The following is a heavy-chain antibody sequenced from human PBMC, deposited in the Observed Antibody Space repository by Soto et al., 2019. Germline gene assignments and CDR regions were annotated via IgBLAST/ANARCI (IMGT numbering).Heavy chain of an antibody. J-gene: IGHJ3*02. V-gene: IGHV4-59*01. CDR3: AIDPQYCSGGTCYLGAFDI. CDR2: MHYSGSA. CDR1: GGSLSSYY. D-gene: IGHD2-15*01. Sequence: QVQLQESGPGLVKPSGTLSLTCTVSGGSLSSYYWSWIRQPPGKGLEWIGFMHYSGSAKYNPSLGSRVTISKDMSTNNSSLRLTSATAADTAIYYCAIDPQYCSGGTCYLGAFDIWGHGKMVTVSS.